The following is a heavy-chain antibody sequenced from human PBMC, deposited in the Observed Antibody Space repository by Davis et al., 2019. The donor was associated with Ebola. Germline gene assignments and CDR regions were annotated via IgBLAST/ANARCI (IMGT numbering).Heavy chain of an antibody. CDR3: AREGRIAAAGTSWYFQH. V-gene: IGHV3-43*01. J-gene: IGHJ1*01. Sequence: GESLKISCAASGFTSDDYTMHWVRQAPGKGLEWVSLISWDGGSTYYADSVKGRFTISRDNSKNTLYLQMNSLRAEDTAVYYCAREGRIAAAGTSWYFQHWGQGTLVTVSS. D-gene: IGHD6-13*01. CDR1: GFTSDDYT. CDR2: ISWDGGST.